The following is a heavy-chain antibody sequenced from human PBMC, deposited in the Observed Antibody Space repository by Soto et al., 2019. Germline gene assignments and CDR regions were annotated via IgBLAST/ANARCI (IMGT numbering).Heavy chain of an antibody. Sequence: QVQLVESGGGVVQPGRSLGLSCAASGFTFSSYGMHWVRQAPGKGLEWVAVIWYDGSNKYYADSVKGRFTISRDNSKNTLYLQMNSLRAEDTAVYYCARGNYYYYYMDVWGKGTTVTVSS. CDR1: GFTFSSYG. CDR3: ARGNYYYYYMDV. V-gene: IGHV3-33*01. J-gene: IGHJ6*03. CDR2: IWYDGSNK.